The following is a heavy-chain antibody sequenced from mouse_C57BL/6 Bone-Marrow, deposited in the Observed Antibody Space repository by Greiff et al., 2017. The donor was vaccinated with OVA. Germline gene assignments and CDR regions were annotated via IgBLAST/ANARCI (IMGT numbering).Heavy chain of an antibody. V-gene: IGHV5-12*01. CDR2: LSNGGGST. D-gene: IGHD5-5*01. J-gene: IGHJ4*01. CDR3: ARQDYLKGAMDY. CDR1: GFTFSDYY. Sequence: EVKLVESGGGLVQPGGSLKLSCAASGFTFSDYYMYWFRQTPEKRLEWVAYLSNGGGSTYYPDTVKGRFPISRDNAKHTLYLQRSRLKSEDTAMYYCARQDYLKGAMDYWGQGTSVTVSS.